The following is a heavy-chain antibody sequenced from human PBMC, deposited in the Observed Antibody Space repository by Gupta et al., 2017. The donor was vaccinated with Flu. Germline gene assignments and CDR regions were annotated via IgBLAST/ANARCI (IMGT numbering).Heavy chain of an antibody. CDR1: SYY. J-gene: IGHJ6*03. CDR3: ARDRKGSDYYYYYMDV. CDR2: IYYSGST. V-gene: IGHV4-59*01. Sequence: SYYWSWIRQPPGKGLEWIGYIYYSGSTNYNPSLKSRVTISVDTSKNQFSLKLSSVTAADTAVYYCARDRKGSDYYYYYMDVWGKGTTVTVSS.